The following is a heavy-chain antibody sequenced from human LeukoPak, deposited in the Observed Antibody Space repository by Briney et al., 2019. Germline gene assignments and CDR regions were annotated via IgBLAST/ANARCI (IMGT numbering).Heavy chain of an antibody. J-gene: IGHJ6*03. CDR3: ARQEVLVGYYYYIDV. V-gene: IGHV4-59*13. D-gene: IGHD2/OR15-2a*01. Sequence: SETLSLTCTVSGGSLSNFYWTWIRQPPGKGLEWIGSIYYIGSTNYNPSLKSRVTISLDTSSDQFSLKLTSVTAADTAVYYCARQEVLVGYYYYIDVWGKGTTVTVSS. CDR1: GGSLSNFY. CDR2: IYYIGST.